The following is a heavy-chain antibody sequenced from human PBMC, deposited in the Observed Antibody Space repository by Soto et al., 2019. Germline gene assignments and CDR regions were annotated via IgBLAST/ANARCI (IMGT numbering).Heavy chain of an antibody. CDR2: IYPGDSDT. Sequence: PGESLKISCKGSGYSFTSYWIGWVRQMPGKGLEWMGIIYPGDSDTRYSPSFQGQVTISADKSISTAYLQWSSLKASDTAMYYCAGQADIAVAADAKYNWFDPWGQGTLVTVSS. V-gene: IGHV5-51*01. CDR1: GYSFTSYW. CDR3: AGQADIAVAADAKYNWFDP. J-gene: IGHJ5*02. D-gene: IGHD6-19*01.